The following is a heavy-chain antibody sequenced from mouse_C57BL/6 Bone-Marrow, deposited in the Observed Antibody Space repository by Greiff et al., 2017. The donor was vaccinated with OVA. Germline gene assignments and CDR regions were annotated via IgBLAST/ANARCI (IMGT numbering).Heavy chain of an antibody. CDR2: INPYNGGT. CDR1: GYTFTDYY. D-gene: IGHD2-5*01. V-gene: IGHV1-19*01. CDR3: ESGSNYFYAMDY. Sequence: VQLKESGPVLVKPGASVKMSCKASGYTFTDYYMNWVKQSHGKSLEWIGVINPYNGGTSYNQKFKGKATLTVDKSSSTAYMELNSLTSEDSAVYYCESGSNYFYAMDYWGRGTSVTGSS. J-gene: IGHJ4*01.